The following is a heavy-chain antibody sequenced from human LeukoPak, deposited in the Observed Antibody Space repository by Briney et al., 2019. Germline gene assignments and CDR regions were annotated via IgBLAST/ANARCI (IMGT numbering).Heavy chain of an antibody. V-gene: IGHV3-53*01. CDR2: MYSGGIT. CDR3: AKDEVTSGGGLDY. Sequence: GGSLTLSCAASGFTVSSKFMHWVRQAPGKGLEWVSVMYSGGITYYADSVKGRFTVSRDNSRNTMYLHMNNLKVEDTAVYYCAKDEVTSGGGLDYWGQGTLVTVSS. CDR1: GFTVSSKF. J-gene: IGHJ4*02. D-gene: IGHD3-16*01.